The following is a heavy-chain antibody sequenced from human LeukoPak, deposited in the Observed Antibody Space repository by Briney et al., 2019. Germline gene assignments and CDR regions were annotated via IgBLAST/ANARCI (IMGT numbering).Heavy chain of an antibody. CDR2: INPNSGGT. J-gene: IGHJ4*02. V-gene: IGHV1-2*06. Sequence: GASVKVPCKASGYTFTGYYMHWVRQAPGQGLEWMGRINPNSGGTNYAQKFQGRVTMTRDTSISTAYMELSRLRSDDTAVYYCARSAPRYDYGDYNIWGQGTLVTVSS. CDR1: GYTFTGYY. D-gene: IGHD4-17*01. CDR3: ARSAPRYDYGDYNI.